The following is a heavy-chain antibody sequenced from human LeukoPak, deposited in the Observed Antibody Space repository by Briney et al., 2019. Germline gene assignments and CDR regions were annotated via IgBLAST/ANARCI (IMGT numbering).Heavy chain of an antibody. D-gene: IGHD2-2*01. CDR3: ARARIVVVPAAIASYYYYYGMDV. CDR2: IYYSGST. CDR1: GGSISSHY. J-gene: IGHJ6*02. Sequence: SETLSLTCTVSGGSISSHYWSWIRQPPGKGLEWIGYIYYSGSTNYNPSLKSRVTISVDTSKNQFSLKLSSVTAADTAVYYCARARIVVVPAAIASYYYYYGMDVWGQGTTVTVSS. V-gene: IGHV4-59*11.